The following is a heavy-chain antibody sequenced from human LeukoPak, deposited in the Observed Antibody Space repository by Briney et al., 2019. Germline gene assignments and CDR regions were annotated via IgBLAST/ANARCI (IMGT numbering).Heavy chain of an antibody. Sequence: GGSLRLSCAASGFTFDTYSMNWVRQAPGKGLEWVSSISSSSSYIYYADSVKGRFTISRDNAKNSLYLQMNSLRAEDTAMYYCARDSSWHVPVPENPVAFDYWGQGTLVTVSS. J-gene: IGHJ4*02. CDR1: GFTFDTYS. D-gene: IGHD6-13*01. CDR3: ARDSSWHVPVPENPVAFDY. V-gene: IGHV3-21*01. CDR2: ISSSSSYI.